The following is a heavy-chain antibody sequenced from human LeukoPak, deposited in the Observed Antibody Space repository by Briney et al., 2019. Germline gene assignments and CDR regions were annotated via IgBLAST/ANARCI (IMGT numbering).Heavy chain of an antibody. V-gene: IGHV3-74*01. CDR3: SRGKNGDSLFDY. CDR2: TNSDGSST. Sequence: PGGSLRLSCAASRFTFSSYWMHWVRQAPGKGLVWVSRTNSDGSSTTYADSVKGRFTISRDNAKNTLFLQMNSLRAEDTAVYYCSRGKNGDSLFDYWGQGTLVTVSS. J-gene: IGHJ4*02. CDR1: RFTFSSYW. D-gene: IGHD2-21*01.